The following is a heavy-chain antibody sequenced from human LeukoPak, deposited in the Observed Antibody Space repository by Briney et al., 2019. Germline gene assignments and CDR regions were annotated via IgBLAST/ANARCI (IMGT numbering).Heavy chain of an antibody. CDR2: IHYSGST. D-gene: IGHD5-18*01. V-gene: IGHV4-59*01. J-gene: IGHJ6*03. CDR1: GGSISSYY. CDR3: ARTTEGGYTYGYFYYYYMDV. Sequence: SETLSLTCTGSGGSISSYYWSWLRQPPGKGLEWIGYIHYSGSTNYNPSLKSRVTISVDTSKNQFSLKLSSVTAADTAVYYCARTTEGGYTYGYFYYYYMDVWGKGTTVTISS.